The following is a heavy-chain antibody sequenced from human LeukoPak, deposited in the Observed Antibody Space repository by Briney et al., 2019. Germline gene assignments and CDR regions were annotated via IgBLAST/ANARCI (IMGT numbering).Heavy chain of an antibody. CDR1: GFTFSSYA. CDR3: AKSRKQQLVLDYYYYGMDV. Sequence: QAGGSLRLSCAASGFTFSSYAMSWVRQAPGKGLEWVSAISGSGGSTYYADSVKGRFTISRDNSKNTLYLQMNSLRAEDTAVYYCAKSRKQQLVLDYYYYGMDVWGQGTTVTVSS. J-gene: IGHJ6*02. V-gene: IGHV3-23*01. D-gene: IGHD6-13*01. CDR2: ISGSGGST.